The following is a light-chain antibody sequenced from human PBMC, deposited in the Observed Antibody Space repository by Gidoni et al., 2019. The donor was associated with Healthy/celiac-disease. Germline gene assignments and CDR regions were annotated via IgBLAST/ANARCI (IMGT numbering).Light chain of an antibody. CDR1: SSDVGGYNY. J-gene: IGLJ3*02. V-gene: IGLV2-14*01. CDR3: SSYTSSSTWV. CDR2: DVS. Sequence: QSALTQPASVSGSPGQSITISCTGTSSDVGGYNYVSWYQQHPGNAPKLMIYDVSNRPSGVSNRFSGSKSGNTASLTISGLQAEDEADYYCSSYTSSSTWVFGGGTKLTV.